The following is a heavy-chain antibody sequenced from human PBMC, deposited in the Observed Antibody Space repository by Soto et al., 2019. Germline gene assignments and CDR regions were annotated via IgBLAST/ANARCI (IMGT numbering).Heavy chain of an antibody. D-gene: IGHD3-10*01. V-gene: IGHV3-15*07. CDR1: GFTFSNAW. Sequence: GGSLRLSCAASGFTFSNAWMNWVRQAPGKGLEWVGRIKGKTDGETTDYAAPVKGRFTISRGDSKNTLYLQMNSLKTEDTAVYYCTTGMVWGVIITEGFDFWGQGTLVTVSS. CDR2: IKGKTDGETT. J-gene: IGHJ4*02. CDR3: TTGMVWGVIITEGFDF.